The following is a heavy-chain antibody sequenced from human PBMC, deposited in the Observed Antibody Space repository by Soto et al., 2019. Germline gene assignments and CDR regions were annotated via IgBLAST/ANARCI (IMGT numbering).Heavy chain of an antibody. CDR3: ARHPSNFWFDP. CDR2: IYYSGST. Sequence: PSETLSLTCTVSGGSMNNFYWGWIRQPPGKGLEWIGSIYYSGSTYYNPSLKSRVTVSVDTSKNQFSLKLSSVTAADTAVYYCARHPSNFWFDPWGQGTLVTVSS. D-gene: IGHD4-4*01. J-gene: IGHJ5*02. V-gene: IGHV4-39*01. CDR1: GGSMNNFY.